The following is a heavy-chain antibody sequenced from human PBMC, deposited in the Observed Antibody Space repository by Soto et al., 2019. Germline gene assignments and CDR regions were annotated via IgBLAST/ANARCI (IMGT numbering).Heavy chain of an antibody. J-gene: IGHJ6*02. CDR3: ARHSPGYYYFRMDV. V-gene: IGHV4-39*01. CDR2: VYYSGSA. Sequence: SETRCLTCTVSGDSISRSSNYWSWIRQPPGKGLEWIGSVYYSGSAYYSSSLKSRVTISVDTSKNHFSLQLSSVTAADAAVYFCARHSPGYYYFRMDVWGQGTTVT. CDR1: GDSISRSSNY.